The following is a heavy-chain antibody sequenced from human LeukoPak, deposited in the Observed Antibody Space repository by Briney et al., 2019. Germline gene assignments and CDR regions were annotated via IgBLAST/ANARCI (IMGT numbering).Heavy chain of an antibody. V-gene: IGHV3-7*02. D-gene: IGHD1-26*01. CDR2: IKQDGSEK. J-gene: IGHJ4*02. CDR1: GFTFRNDW. Sequence: GGSLRLSRVTSGFTFRNDWMSWVRQAPGTGLEWVANIKQDGSEKYYVDSVKGRFTISRENAMNSLYLQMNSLRVEDTSVYYCARLRGLSSGTYRYQTALEYWGQGSLVTVSS. CDR3: ARLRGLSSGTYRYQTALEY.